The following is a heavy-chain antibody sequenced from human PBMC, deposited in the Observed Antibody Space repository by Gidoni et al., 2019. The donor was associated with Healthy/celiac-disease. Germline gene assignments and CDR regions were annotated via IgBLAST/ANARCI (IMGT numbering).Heavy chain of an antibody. CDR1: GFTFDDYG. CDR3: ARDRTYYHAFDI. CDR2: INWNGGST. J-gene: IGHJ3*02. D-gene: IGHD3-10*01. Sequence: EVQLVESGGGVVRPGGALRLSCAASGFTFDDYGLSWVRQVPGKGLEWVSGINWNGGSTGYADSVKGRFTISRDNAKNSLYLQMNSLRAEDTALYYCARDRTYYHAFDIWGQGTMVTVSS. V-gene: IGHV3-20*04.